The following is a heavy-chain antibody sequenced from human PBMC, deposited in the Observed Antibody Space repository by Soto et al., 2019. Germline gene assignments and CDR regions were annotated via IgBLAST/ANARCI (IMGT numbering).Heavy chain of an antibody. D-gene: IGHD3-22*01. CDR2: ISGSGGST. CDR1: RFSFNSYA. V-gene: IGHV3-23*01. J-gene: IGHJ5*02. Sequence: PGGSMRLSCAASRFSFNSYAMSWVRQAPGKGLEWVSAISGSGGSTYYADSVKGRFTISRDNSKNTLYLQMNSLIAEDTAVYYCANGYFDNWFDPWGQGTLVTGST. CDR3: ANGYFDNWFDP.